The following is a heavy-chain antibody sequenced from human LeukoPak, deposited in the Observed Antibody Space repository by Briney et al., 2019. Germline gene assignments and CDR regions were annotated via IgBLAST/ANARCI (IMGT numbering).Heavy chain of an antibody. CDR2: IKQDESEK. J-gene: IGHJ4*02. CDR1: GFTFSSYL. V-gene: IGHV3-7*01. D-gene: IGHD3-22*01. Sequence: GGSLRLSSASSGFTFSSYLMSWVRHAPGKGLEWVASIKQDESEKYYVDCVTARFTISRNNAKTSLYLQMNSLRAEDTAVYYSARIFNYYDSSSYFHTHRHFDYWGQGTLVPVSS. CDR3: ARIFNYYDSSSYFHTHRHFDY.